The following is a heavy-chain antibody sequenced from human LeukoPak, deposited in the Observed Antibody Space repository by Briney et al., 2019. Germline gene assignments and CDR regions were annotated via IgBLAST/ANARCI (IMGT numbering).Heavy chain of an antibody. J-gene: IGHJ4*02. CDR3: ARDGYSGYNDY. Sequence: SVKVSCKASGYTFTNYDINWVRLATGQGLEWMGGIIPIFGTANYAQKFQGRVTITADESTSTAYMELSSLRSEDTAVYYCARDGYSGYNDYWGQGTLVTVSS. CDR2: IIPIFGTA. CDR1: GYTFTNYD. V-gene: IGHV1-69*13. D-gene: IGHD5-12*01.